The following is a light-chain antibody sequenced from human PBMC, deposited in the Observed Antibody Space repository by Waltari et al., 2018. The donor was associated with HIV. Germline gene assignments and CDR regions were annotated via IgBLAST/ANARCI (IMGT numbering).Light chain of an antibody. J-gene: IGKJ2*01. CDR3: QQYEPSPPMYT. CDR1: ETINNNY. Sequence: DTVLTQSPGTLSLSPGERVTLSCTASETINNNYLTWYQQSAGLPPRLLIYDTSSRATGIPDRFIWSWSGTDFTLTISSLEPEDFAPYVCQQYEPSPPMYTFGQGTRLEV. V-gene: IGKV3-20*01. CDR2: DTS.